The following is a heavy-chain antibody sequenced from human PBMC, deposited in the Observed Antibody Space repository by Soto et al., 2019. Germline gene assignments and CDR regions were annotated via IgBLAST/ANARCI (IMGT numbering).Heavy chain of an antibody. D-gene: IGHD3-9*01. CDR3: ARIPPYYDILTGPKYYFDY. V-gene: IGHV4-59*01. CDR2: IYYSGST. Sequence: SETLSLTCTVSGGSIRSYYWSWIRQPPGKGLEWIGYIYYSGSTNYSTSLKSRLTISKDTSKSQVVLTMTNMDPVDTATYYCARIPPYYDILTGPKYYFDYWGQGTLVTVSS. CDR1: GGSIRSYY. J-gene: IGHJ4*02.